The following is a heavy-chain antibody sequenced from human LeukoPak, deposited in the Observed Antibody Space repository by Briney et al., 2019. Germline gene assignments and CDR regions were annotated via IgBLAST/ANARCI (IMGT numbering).Heavy chain of an antibody. D-gene: IGHD3-10*01. V-gene: IGHV3-66*01. CDR3: ARDLYYGSGGYYFDY. CDR2: IYSGGRT. J-gene: IGHJ4*02. CDR1: GLTVSSNY. Sequence: GGSPRLSCAASGLTVSSNYMSWVRQAPGKGLEWVSAIYSGGRTFYADSVKGRFIISRDNSKNTLFLQMNSLRAEDTAVYYCARDLYYGSGGYYFDYWGQGTLVTVSS.